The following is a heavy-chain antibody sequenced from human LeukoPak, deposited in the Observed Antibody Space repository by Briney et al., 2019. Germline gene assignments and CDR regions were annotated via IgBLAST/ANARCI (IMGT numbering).Heavy chain of an antibody. CDR1: GFTFSSYG. CDR2: ISYDGSNK. V-gene: IGHV3-30*03. J-gene: IGHJ4*02. CDR3: ARRGRIGPGAKYYFDY. D-gene: IGHD3-16*01. Sequence: SGGSLRLSCAASGFTFSSYGMHWVRQAPGKGLEWVAVISYDGSNKYYADSVKGRFTISRDNSKNTLYLQMNSLRAEDTAVYYCARRGRIGPGAKYYFDYWGQGTLVTVSS.